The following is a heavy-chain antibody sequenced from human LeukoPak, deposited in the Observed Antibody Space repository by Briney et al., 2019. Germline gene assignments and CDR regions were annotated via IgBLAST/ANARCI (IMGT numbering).Heavy chain of an antibody. D-gene: IGHD2-2*01. J-gene: IGHJ4*02. Sequence: GGSLRLSCAASGFTVSSNYMSWVRQAPGKGLEWVSVIYSGGSTYYADSVKGRFTISRDNSKNTLYLQMNSLRAEDTAVYYCARWVCSPTSCYYFDHWGQGTLVVVSS. CDR1: GFTVSSNY. CDR2: IYSGGST. CDR3: ARWVCSPTSCYYFDH. V-gene: IGHV3-53*01.